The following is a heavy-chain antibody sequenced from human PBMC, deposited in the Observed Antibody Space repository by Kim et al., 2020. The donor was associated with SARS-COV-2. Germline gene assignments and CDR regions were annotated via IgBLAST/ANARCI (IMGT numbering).Heavy chain of an antibody. J-gene: IGHJ6*04. CDR3: ARLEVYYYYGMDV. V-gene: IGHV4-59*08. CDR1: GGSISSYY. D-gene: IGHD3-3*01. CDR2: IYYSGST. Sequence: SETLSLTCTVSGGSISSYYWSWIRQPPGKGLEWIGYIYYSGSTNYNPSLKSRVTISVDTSKNQFSLKLSSVTAADTAVYYCARLEVYYYYGMDVGGKGTT.